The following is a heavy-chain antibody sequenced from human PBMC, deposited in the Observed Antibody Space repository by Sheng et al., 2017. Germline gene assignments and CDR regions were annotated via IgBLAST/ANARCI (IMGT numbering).Heavy chain of an antibody. D-gene: IGHD2-8*01. CDR1: GGSFSGYY. CDR3: ARVHRGLMVYAILFDY. J-gene: IGHJ4*02. V-gene: IGHV4-34*01. CDR2: INHSGST. Sequence: QVQLQQWGAGLLKPSETLSLTCAVYGGSFSGYYWSWIRQPPGKGLEWIGEINHSGSTNYNPSLKSRVTISVDTSKNQFSLKLSSVTAADTAVYYCARVHRGLMVYAILFDYWGQGTLVTVSS.